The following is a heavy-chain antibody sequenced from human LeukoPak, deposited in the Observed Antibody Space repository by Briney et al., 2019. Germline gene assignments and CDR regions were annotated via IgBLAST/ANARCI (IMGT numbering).Heavy chain of an antibody. J-gene: IGHJ2*01. V-gene: IGHV1-69*13. CDR1: GYTFTGYY. D-gene: IGHD4-17*01. CDR3: ARVGGRLGDYGDYEWYFDL. Sequence: ASVKVSCKASGYTFTGYYMHWVRQAPGQGLEWMGGIIPIFGTANYAQKFQGRVTITADESTSTAYMELSSLRSEDTAVYYCARVGGRLGDYGDYEWYFDLWGRGTLVTVSS. CDR2: IIPIFGTA.